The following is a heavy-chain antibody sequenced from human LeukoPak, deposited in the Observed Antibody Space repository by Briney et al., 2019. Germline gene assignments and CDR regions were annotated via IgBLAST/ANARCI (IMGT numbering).Heavy chain of an antibody. V-gene: IGHV3-74*01. J-gene: IGHJ4*02. CDR2: SSPDGTNP. CDR3: VRGCSTTKCPADY. Sequence: GGSLRLSCAVSGFTLSSYYLHWVRHAPGEGLMWVSQSSPDGTNPTYADAVKGRFTISRDNSKNTLYLQMGSLRAEDTAVYYCVRGCSTTKCPADYWGQGTLVTVSS. CDR1: GFTLSSYY. D-gene: IGHD2-2*01.